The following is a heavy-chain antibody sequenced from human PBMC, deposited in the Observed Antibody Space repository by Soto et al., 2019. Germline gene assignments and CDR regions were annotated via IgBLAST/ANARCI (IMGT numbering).Heavy chain of an antibody. D-gene: IGHD1-26*01. CDR1: GFTITNYA. J-gene: IGHJ4*02. V-gene: IGHV3-23*01. CDR3: AKREASTGSYFD. CDR2: FTSPGVP. Sequence: EVQLLESGGGLAQPGGSLRLSCEVSGFTITNYAMTWLRQAPGQGLEWVSTFTSPGVPYYADAVKGRFTISTDNSKNTLFLQMNSLRAEDTAVYYCAKREASTGSYFDWGQGTLVTVSP.